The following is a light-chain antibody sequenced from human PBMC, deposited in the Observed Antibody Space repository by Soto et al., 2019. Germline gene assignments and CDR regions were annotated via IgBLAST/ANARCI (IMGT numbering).Light chain of an antibody. CDR1: QSISDA. V-gene: IGKV1D-13*01. J-gene: IGKJ3*01. CDR2: DAS. CDR3: QQFSDYPFT. Sequence: AIPLTQSPSSLSASVGDRVTITCRASQSISDALAWYQQEPGKPPKLLIYDASRLEGGVPSRFSGSGSGTDFTLAISSLQPEDFATYYCQQFSDYPFTFGPGTRVDIK.